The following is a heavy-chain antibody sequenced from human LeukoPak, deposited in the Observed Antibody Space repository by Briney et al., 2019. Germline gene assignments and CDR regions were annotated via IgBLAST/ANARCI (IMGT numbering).Heavy chain of an antibody. J-gene: IGHJ3*02. V-gene: IGHV3-21*04. D-gene: IGHD6-19*01. CDR1: GFTFSSYS. Sequence: GGSLRLSCAASGFTFSSYSMNWVRQAPGKGLEWVSSISSSSSYIYYADSVKGRFTISRDNAKNSLYLQMNSLRAEDTAVYYCARDGAVAGIRNAFDIWGQGTMVTVSS. CDR3: ARDGAVAGIRNAFDI. CDR2: ISSSSSYI.